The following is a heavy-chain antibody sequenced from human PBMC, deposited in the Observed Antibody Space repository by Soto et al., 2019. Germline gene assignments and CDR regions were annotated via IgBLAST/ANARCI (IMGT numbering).Heavy chain of an antibody. J-gene: IGHJ6*02. CDR2: IYSGGST. V-gene: IGHV3-53*01. CDR1: GFTVSSNY. D-gene: IGHD5-18*01. Sequence: GGSLRLSCAASGFTVSSNYMSWVRQAPGKGLEWVSVIYSGGSTYYADSVKGRFTISRDNSKNTLYLQMNSLRAEDTAVYYCASSLQKGYSYGYVYYGMDVWGQGTTVTVSS. CDR3: ASSLQKGYSYGYVYYGMDV.